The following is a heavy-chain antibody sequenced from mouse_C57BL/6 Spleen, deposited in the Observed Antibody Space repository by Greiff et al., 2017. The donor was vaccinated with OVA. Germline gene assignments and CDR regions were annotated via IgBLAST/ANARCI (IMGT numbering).Heavy chain of an antibody. CDR3: TRGGSLSFCY. Sequence: VQLKQSGAELVRPGASVPLSCKASGYTFTDYAMHWVKQTPVQGLEWIGAIDPETGGPAYNPKFKGKAILTADTSSSTAYMELRSLTSEDSAVYYCTRGGSLSFCYWGQGTTLTVAS. CDR1: GYTFTDYA. CDR2: IDPETGGP. V-gene: IGHV1-15*01. J-gene: IGHJ2*01.